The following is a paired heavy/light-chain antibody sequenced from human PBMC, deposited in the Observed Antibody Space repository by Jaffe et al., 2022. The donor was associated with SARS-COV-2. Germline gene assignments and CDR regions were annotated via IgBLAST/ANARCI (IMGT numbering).Heavy chain of an antibody. CDR2: ISYDESNK. Sequence: QVQLVESGGGVVQPGRSLRLSCAASGFAFSSYSMHWVRQAPGKGLEWVAVISYDESNKYYADSVNGRVTISRDNSKNTLYLQMNSLRAEDTAVYYCARGLIWFGPFDYWGQGTLVTVSS. CDR1: GFAFSSYS. CDR3: ARGLIWFGPFDY. J-gene: IGHJ4*02. V-gene: IGHV3-30*04. D-gene: IGHD3-10*01.
Light chain of an antibody. J-gene: IGKJ1*01. CDR3: QQYNNWPRT. Sequence: EIVMTQSPATLSVSPGERATLSCRASQSVSGNLAWYQQKPGQAPRLLIYDASSRATGIPARFSGSGSGTEFTLTISSLQSDDFAVYYCQQYNNWPRTFGQGTKVEIK. V-gene: IGKV3-15*01. CDR1: QSVSGN. CDR2: DAS.